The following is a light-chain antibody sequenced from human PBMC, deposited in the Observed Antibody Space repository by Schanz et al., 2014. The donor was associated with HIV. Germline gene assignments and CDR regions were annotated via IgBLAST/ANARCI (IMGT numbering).Light chain of an antibody. J-gene: IGKJ5*01. V-gene: IGKV3-15*01. CDR2: GAS. Sequence: MTQSPSSVSASLGDRVTITCRASQSVSSNLAWYQQKPGQAPRLLIFGASTRATGVPASFSGSGSGAEFTLTISSLQSEDFAVYYCQQYKSYPITFGQETRLEIK. CDR1: QSVSSN. CDR3: QQYKSYPIT.